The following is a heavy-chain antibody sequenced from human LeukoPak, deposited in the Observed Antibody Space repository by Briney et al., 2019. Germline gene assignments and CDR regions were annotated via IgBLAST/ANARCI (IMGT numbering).Heavy chain of an antibody. CDR3: ARDRTGSDV. J-gene: IGHJ6*04. V-gene: IGHV3-11*06. CDR2: ISSSSSYT. CDR1: GFTFSDNY. D-gene: IGHD3/OR15-3a*01. Sequence: GESLRLSCAASGFTFSDNYVSWIRQAPGKGLEWVSYISSSSSYTNYADSVKGRFTISRDNAKNSLYLQMNNLRAEDTAVYYCARDRTGSDVWGKGTTVTVSS.